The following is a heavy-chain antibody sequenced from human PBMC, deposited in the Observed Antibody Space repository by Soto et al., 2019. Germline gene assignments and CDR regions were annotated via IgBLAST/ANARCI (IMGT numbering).Heavy chain of an antibody. CDR2: IYYSGST. CDR1: GGSISSGGYY. V-gene: IGHV4-31*03. D-gene: IGHD2-2*01. J-gene: IGHJ4*02. Sequence: QVQLQESGPGLVKPSQTLSLTCTVSGGSISSGGYYWSWIRQHPGKGLEWIGYIYYSGSTYYNPALMSRVTISVDTSKTQFSLKLSSVTAADTAVYCCARGRSSTSPYRIGYWGQGTLVTVFS. CDR3: ARGRSSTSPYRIGY.